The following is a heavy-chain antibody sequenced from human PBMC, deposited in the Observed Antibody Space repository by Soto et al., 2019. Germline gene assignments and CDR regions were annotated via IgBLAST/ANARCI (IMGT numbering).Heavy chain of an antibody. Sequence: SETLSLTCTVSGGSISSYYWSWIRQPPGKGLEWIGYIYYSGSTNYNPSLKSRVAISVDTSKNQFSLKLSSVTAADTAVYYCARGDSSGWYHFDYWGQGTLVTVSS. D-gene: IGHD6-19*01. CDR1: GGSISSYY. J-gene: IGHJ4*02. V-gene: IGHV4-59*01. CDR3: ARGDSSGWYHFDY. CDR2: IYYSGST.